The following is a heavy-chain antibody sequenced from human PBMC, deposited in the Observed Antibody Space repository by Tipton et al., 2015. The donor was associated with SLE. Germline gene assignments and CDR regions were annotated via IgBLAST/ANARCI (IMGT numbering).Heavy chain of an antibody. CDR2: GFAGGLT. D-gene: IGHD4-17*01. Sequence: TLSLTCTVSGGSISTTTYFWNWIRQPAGRGLEWIGRGFAGGLTDYNPSLSSRVTMSLDTSKNQFSLDLTSVTAADTAVYSCARMYGDWRTNWFDLWGLGFLVTVSS. CDR3: ARMYGDWRTNWFDL. J-gene: IGHJ5*02. CDR1: GGSISTTTYF. V-gene: IGHV4-61*02.